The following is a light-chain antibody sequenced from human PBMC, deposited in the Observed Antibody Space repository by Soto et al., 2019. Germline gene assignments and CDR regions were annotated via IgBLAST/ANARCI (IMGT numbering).Light chain of an antibody. J-gene: IGLJ2*01. CDR2: SIN. CDR1: GSNIGSDT. V-gene: IGLV1-44*01. CDR3: AAWDDSLNGVV. Sequence: QSVLPQPPSASGTPGQRVTISCSGSGSNIGSDTVNWYQQLPGTAPKLLIYSINQRPSGVPDRFSGSKSGTSASLAISGLQSDDEADYYCAAWDDSLNGVVFGGGTQLTVL.